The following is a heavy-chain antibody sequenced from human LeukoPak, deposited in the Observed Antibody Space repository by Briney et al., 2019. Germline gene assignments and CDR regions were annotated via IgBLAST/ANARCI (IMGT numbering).Heavy chain of an antibody. D-gene: IGHD5-18*01. J-gene: IGHJ4*02. Sequence: GGSLRLSCAASGFTVSSSYMSWVRQAPGKWLEWVSLIYSGGSTYYAASVKGRFTISRDNSKNTLYLQMNSLRPENTAVYYCAKGYNYAYEYWGQGTLVTVTS. CDR1: GFTVSSSY. CDR3: AKGYNYAYEY. V-gene: IGHV3-53*01. CDR2: IYSGGST.